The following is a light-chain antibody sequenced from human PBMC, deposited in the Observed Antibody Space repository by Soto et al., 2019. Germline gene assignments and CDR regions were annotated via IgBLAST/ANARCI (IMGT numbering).Light chain of an antibody. CDR1: SSDVGGYNY. J-gene: IGLJ1*01. V-gene: IGLV2-14*01. CDR3: SSYTSSNTYV. CDR2: EVS. Sequence: QSALTQPASVSGSPGQSITTSCTGTSSDVGGYNYISWYQQHPGKAPKFIIYEVSNRPSGISNRFSGSKSGNTASLTISGLQAEDEADYYCSSYTSSNTYVFGSGTKVTVL.